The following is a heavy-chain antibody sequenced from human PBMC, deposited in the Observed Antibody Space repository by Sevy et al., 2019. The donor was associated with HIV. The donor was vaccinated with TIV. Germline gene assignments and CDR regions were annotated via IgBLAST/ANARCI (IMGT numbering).Heavy chain of an antibody. CDR2: IKSKTDGGTI. V-gene: IGHV3-15*01. D-gene: IGHD2-8*01. J-gene: IGHJ6*02. Sequence: GGSLRLSCAASGFTFTYAWMNWVRQAPGKGLEWVGRIKSKTDGGTIDYAAPVRGRFTISRDDSKNTLYLQMNSLKTEVTTVYYCTTDPISLLMVTDGMDVWGQGTPVTVSS. CDR3: TTDPISLLMVTDGMDV. CDR1: GFTFTYAW.